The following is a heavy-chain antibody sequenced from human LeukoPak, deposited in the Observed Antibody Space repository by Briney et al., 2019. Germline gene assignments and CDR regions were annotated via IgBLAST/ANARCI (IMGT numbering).Heavy chain of an antibody. V-gene: IGHV3-30*04. Sequence: ESGGSLRLSCAASGFTFSSYAMHWVRQAPGKGLEWVAVISYDGSNKYYADSVKGRFTISRDNSKNTLYLQMNSLRAEDTAVYYCASSGSYRFDYWGQGTLVTVSS. J-gene: IGHJ4*02. CDR3: ASSGSYRFDY. D-gene: IGHD1-26*01. CDR1: GFTFSSYA. CDR2: ISYDGSNK.